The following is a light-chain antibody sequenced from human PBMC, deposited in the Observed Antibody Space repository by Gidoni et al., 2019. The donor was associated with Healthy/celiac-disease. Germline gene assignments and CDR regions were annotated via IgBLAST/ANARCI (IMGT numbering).Light chain of an antibody. V-gene: IGLV1-51*01. Sequence: QSVLTQPPPVSAAPGQKVTSACPGSSANTGKNYVSWSQQLPGTAPKLLISDNNKRPSGIPARFSGSNSGTSATLGIPGLQTGDEADYYCGTWDSSLRAYVFGTGTKVTVL. CDR2: DNN. J-gene: IGLJ1*01. CDR1: SANTGKNY. CDR3: GTWDSSLRAYV.